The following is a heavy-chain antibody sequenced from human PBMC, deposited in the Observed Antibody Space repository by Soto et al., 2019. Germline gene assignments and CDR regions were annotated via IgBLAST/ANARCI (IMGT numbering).Heavy chain of an antibody. Sequence: SETLSLTCAVSGGSIISSNWWSWVRQPPGKGLEWIGEIYHSGSTNYNPSLKTRVTISVDKSKNQFSLKLNSVTAADTAVYYCARSALAGTRFDYWGQGTLVTVSS. CDR3: ARSALAGTRFDY. V-gene: IGHV4-4*02. CDR2: IYHSGST. D-gene: IGHD6-19*01. J-gene: IGHJ4*02. CDR1: GGSIISSNW.